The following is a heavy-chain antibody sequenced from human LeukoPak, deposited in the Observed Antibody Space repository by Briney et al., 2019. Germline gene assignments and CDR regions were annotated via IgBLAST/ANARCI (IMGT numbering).Heavy chain of an antibody. D-gene: IGHD3-9*01. Sequence: QTGGSLRLSCAVSGFTMSWVRQAPGTGLEWVSAISGSDGSTYYADSVKGRFTISRDNSKNTLYLQMNSLRAEDTAVYYCASGRTGYHYFDYWGQGTLVTVSS. CDR2: ISGSDGST. J-gene: IGHJ4*02. CDR3: ASGRTGYHYFDY. V-gene: IGHV3-23*01. CDR1: GFT.